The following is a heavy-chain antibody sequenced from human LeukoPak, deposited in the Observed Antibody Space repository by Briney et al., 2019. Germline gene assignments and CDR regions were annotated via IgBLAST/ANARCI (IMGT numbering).Heavy chain of an antibody. CDR3: ARDPLGVCSGGSCLVPFDY. CDR1: GYTFTSYY. Sequence: ASVKVSCKASGYTFTSYYMHWVRQAPGQGLEWMGIINPSGGSTSYAQKFQGRVTMTRDTSTSTVYMELSSLRSEDTAVYYCARDPLGVCSGGSCLVPFDYWGQGTLVTVSS. D-gene: IGHD2-15*01. V-gene: IGHV1-46*01. CDR2: INPSGGST. J-gene: IGHJ4*02.